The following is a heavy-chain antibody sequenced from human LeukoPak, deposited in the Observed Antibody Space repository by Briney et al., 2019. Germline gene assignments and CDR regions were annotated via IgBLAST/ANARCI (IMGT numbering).Heavy chain of an antibody. CDR3: ARAFSSGWYPYSIGGLWFDY. V-gene: IGHV4-59*01. D-gene: IGHD6-19*01. J-gene: IGHJ4*02. Sequence: SETLSLTCTVSGGSISSYYWSWIRQPPGKGLEWIGNIYYTGSTSYNPSLKSRVTISVDTSKNQFSLKLSSVTAADTAVYYCARAFSSGWYPYSIGGLWFDYWGQGTLVTVSS. CDR1: GGSISSYY. CDR2: IYYTGST.